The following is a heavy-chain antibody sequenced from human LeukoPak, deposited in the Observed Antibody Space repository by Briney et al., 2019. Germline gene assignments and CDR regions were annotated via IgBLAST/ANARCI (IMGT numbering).Heavy chain of an antibody. CDR1: GFTFSSYW. J-gene: IGHJ3*02. CDR3: ATAPGSGWYDDAFDI. D-gene: IGHD6-19*01. Sequence: GGSLRLSCAASGFTFSSYWMSWVRQAPGKGLEWVANIKQDGSEKYYVDSVKGRFTISRDNAKNSLFLQMNSLRADDTAVYYCATAPGSGWYDDAFDIWGQGTMVTVSS. CDR2: IKQDGSEK. V-gene: IGHV3-7*01.